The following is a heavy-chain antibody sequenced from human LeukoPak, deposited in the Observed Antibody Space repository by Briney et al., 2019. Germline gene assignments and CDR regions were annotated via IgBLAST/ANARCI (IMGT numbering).Heavy chain of an antibody. D-gene: IGHD6-19*01. V-gene: IGHV4-4*07. J-gene: IGHJ4*02. CDR2: IHTSGST. Sequence: SETLSLTCTVSGGSISNYHWSWIRQPAGNGLEWIGQIHTSGSTNYNPPLKSRVTMSIDTTEDQVSLTIRSVTAADTAFYYCARRDISSGWSFDYWGQGTLVTVSS. CDR1: GGSISNYH. CDR3: ARRDISSGWSFDY.